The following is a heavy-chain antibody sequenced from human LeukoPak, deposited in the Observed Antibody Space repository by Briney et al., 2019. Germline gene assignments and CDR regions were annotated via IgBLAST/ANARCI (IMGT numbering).Heavy chain of an antibody. CDR1: GFTFSSYW. D-gene: IGHD6-6*01. Sequence: PGGSLRLSCAASGFTFSSYWMHWARQAPGKGLVGVSRISTDGSSTNSADSVKGRITISRDNAKNTLYLQMNSLRSEDTAVYYCVREYSSSSGRAFDIWGQGTMVTVSP. J-gene: IGHJ3*02. CDR3: VREYSSSSGRAFDI. CDR2: ISTDGSST. V-gene: IGHV3-74*01.